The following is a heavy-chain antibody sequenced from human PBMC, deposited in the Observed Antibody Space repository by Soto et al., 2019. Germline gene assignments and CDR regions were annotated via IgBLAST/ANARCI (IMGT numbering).Heavy chain of an antibody. V-gene: IGHV3-49*03. J-gene: IGHJ3*02. CDR1: GFTFGDYA. CDR2: IRSKAYGGTT. D-gene: IGHD1-26*01. Sequence: GSLILACPAPGFTFGDYAMSWFRQAAGEGLEWVGFIRSKAYGGTTEYAASVKGRFTISRDDSKSIAYLQMNSLKTEDTAVYYCTRDPESILGIVGAADAFDIWGQGTMVTV. CDR3: TRDPESILGIVGAADAFDI.